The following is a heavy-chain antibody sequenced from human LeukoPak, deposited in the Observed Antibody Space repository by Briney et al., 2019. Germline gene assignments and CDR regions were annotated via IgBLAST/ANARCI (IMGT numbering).Heavy chain of an antibody. CDR2: IYPGDSDV. V-gene: IGHV5-51*01. CDR1: GHSLTNYW. J-gene: IGHJ6*01. Sequence: GQSRKISCTGSGHSLTNYWISWVRPIAGKGLEWMGIIYPGDSDVVYSPSFQGQITISADKSISPAYRQWSSLKASDTAIHYCARVSGYSYGTHFYNGMDVCGQGTTVTVSS. CDR3: ARVSGYSYGTHFYNGMDV. D-gene: IGHD5-18*01.